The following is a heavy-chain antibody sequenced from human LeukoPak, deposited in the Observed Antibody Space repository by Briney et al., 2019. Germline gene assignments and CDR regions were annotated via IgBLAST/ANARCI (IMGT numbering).Heavy chain of an antibody. D-gene: IGHD2-2*01. J-gene: IGHJ4*02. CDR3: ARGSMVRDIVVVPAAL. CDR2: ISAYNGNT. CDR1: GYTFTSYG. Sequence: ASVKVSCKASGYTFTSYGISWVRQAPGQGLEWMGWISAYNGNTNYAQKLQGRVTMTTDTSTSTAYMELRSLRSDDTAVYYCARGSMVRDIVVVPAALWGQGTLVTVPS. V-gene: IGHV1-18*01.